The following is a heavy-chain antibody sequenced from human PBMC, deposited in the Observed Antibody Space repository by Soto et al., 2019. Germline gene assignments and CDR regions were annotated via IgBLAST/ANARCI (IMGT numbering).Heavy chain of an antibody. V-gene: IGHV3-23*01. Sequence: EVQLLESGGGLVRPGGSLRLSCAASGFTFSNYAMSWVRQAPGKGLEWVSSISGSGGITYIADPVKGRFTISRDNSKNTLYLQMNSLRAEDTAVYYCAKGYYDFWSGYINWGQGTLVTVSS. CDR2: ISGSGGIT. CDR1: GFTFSNYA. CDR3: AKGYYDFWSGYIN. J-gene: IGHJ4*02. D-gene: IGHD3-3*01.